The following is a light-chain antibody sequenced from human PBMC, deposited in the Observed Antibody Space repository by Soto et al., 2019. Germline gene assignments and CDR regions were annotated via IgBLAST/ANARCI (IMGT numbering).Light chain of an antibody. CDR3: QSYDSSLRGWV. V-gene: IGLV1-40*01. Sequence: QSVLTQPPSVSGAPGQRVTISCTGSSSNIGAGYDVHWYQQLPGTAPKLLISGNSNRPSGVPDRFSGSKSGTSASLAITGLQAEDAADYYCQSYDSSLRGWVFGGGTKVTVL. J-gene: IGLJ3*02. CDR1: SSNIGAGYD. CDR2: GNS.